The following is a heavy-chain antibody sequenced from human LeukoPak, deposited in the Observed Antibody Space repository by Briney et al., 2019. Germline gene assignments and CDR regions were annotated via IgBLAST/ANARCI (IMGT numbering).Heavy chain of an antibody. CDR1: GFSFSSHG. J-gene: IGHJ6*02. V-gene: IGHV3-30*18. CDR2: MSNDGDNK. D-gene: IGHD6-19*01. CDR3: AKDPSSGWYRWSMDV. Sequence: GGSLRLSCEASGFSFSSHGMHWVRQAPGKGLEWLALMSNDGDNKDYADSVKGRFTISRDNSKNTLYLQMNSLTTEDTALYYCAKDPSSGWYRWSMDVWGQGTTVTVSS.